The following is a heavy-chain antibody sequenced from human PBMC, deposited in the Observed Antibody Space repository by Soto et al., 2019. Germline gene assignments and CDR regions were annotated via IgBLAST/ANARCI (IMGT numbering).Heavy chain of an antibody. CDR2: ISDSGDYT. Sequence: EVQLLESGGGLGQPGGSLRLCCAASRFTFSSFAMSWVRQAPGKGLEWVSAISDSGDYTYYADSVQGRFTISRDNSKNTLYLQMNSLRAEDTAIYYCAKEAHCSGGGCYSDSWGQGTLVTVSS. D-gene: IGHD2-15*01. CDR1: RFTFSSFA. J-gene: IGHJ4*02. CDR3: AKEAHCSGGGCYSDS. V-gene: IGHV3-23*01.